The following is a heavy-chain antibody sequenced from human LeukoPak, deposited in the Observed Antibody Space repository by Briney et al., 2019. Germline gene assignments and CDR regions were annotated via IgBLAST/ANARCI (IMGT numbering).Heavy chain of an antibody. CDR2: IYYSGST. V-gene: IGHV4-39*01. CDR1: GGSISSSGYY. Sequence: SETLSLTCTVSGGSISSSGYYWGWIRQPPGKGLEWIGSIYYSGSTYYNPSLKSRVTISVDASKNQFSLKLSSVTAADTAVYYCARLLVPTTYFYYYYGMDVWGQGTTVTVSS. J-gene: IGHJ6*02. CDR3: ARLLVPTTYFYYYYGMDV. D-gene: IGHD4-17*01.